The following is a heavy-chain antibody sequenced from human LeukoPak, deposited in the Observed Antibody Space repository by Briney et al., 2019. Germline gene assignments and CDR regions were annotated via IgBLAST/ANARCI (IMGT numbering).Heavy chain of an antibody. CDR3: AKMMNGDYRPVGDY. CDR1: GFTFSSYE. Sequence: PGGSLRLSCAASGFTFSSYEMNWVRQAPGKGLEWVSYISSSGSTTYYADSVKGRFTISRDNSKNTLYLQMNSLRAEDTAVYYCAKMMNGDYRPVGDYWGQGTLVTVSS. J-gene: IGHJ4*02. V-gene: IGHV3-48*03. CDR2: ISSSGSTT. D-gene: IGHD4-17*01.